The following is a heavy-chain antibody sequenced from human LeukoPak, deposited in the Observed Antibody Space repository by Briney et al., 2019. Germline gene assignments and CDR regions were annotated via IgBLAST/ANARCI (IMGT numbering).Heavy chain of an antibody. Sequence: GGSLRLSCAASGFTFSSYEMNWVRQAPGKGLGWVSYISSSGSTIYYADSVKGRFTISRDNAKNSLYLQMNSLKAEDTAVYYCAELGITMIGGVWGKGTTVTISS. D-gene: IGHD3-10*02. J-gene: IGHJ6*04. CDR1: GFTFSSYE. CDR3: AELGITMIGGV. CDR2: ISSSGSTI. V-gene: IGHV3-48*03.